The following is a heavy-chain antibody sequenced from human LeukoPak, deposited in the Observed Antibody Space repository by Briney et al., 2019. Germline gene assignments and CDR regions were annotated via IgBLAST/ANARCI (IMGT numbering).Heavy chain of an antibody. J-gene: IGHJ4*02. CDR3: ATVGEPRTVDAAMSYFDY. Sequence: GGSLRLSCAASGFTFSSYWMSWVRQAPGKGLEWVANIKQDGSEKYYVDSVKGRFTISRDNAKNSLYLQMNSLRAEDTAVYYCATVGEPRTVDAAMSYFDYWGQGTLVTVSS. CDR1: GFTFSSYW. D-gene: IGHD5-18*01. CDR2: IKQDGSEK. V-gene: IGHV3-7*01.